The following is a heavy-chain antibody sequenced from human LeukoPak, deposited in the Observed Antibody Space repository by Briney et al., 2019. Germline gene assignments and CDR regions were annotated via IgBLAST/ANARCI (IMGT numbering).Heavy chain of an antibody. CDR2: IKQDGSEK. Sequence: GGSLRLSCAASGFTFSSYWMSWVRQAPGKGLEWEANIKQDGSEKYYVDSVKGRFTISRDNAKNSLYLQMNSLRAEDTAVYYCARENDTEYSSSYAFDIWGQGTMVTVSS. D-gene: IGHD6-6*01. CDR3: ARENDTEYSSSYAFDI. CDR1: GFTFSSYW. J-gene: IGHJ3*02. V-gene: IGHV3-7*01.